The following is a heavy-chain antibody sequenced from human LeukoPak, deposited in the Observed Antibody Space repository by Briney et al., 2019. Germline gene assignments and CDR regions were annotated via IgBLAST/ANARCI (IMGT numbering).Heavy chain of an antibody. Sequence: ASVKVSCKASGYTFTGYYMHWVRQAPGQGLEWMGWINPNSGGTNYAQKFQDRVTMTRDTSISTAYMELSRLRSDDTAVYYCARPFHSSGWYLGNWFDPWGQGTLVTVSS. V-gene: IGHV1-2*02. D-gene: IGHD6-19*01. CDR2: INPNSGGT. CDR1: GYTFTGYY. CDR3: ARPFHSSGWYLGNWFDP. J-gene: IGHJ5*02.